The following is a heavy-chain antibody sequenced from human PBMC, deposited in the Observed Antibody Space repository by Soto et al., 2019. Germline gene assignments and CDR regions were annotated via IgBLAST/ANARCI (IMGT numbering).Heavy chain of an antibody. CDR2: ISAYNGNT. J-gene: IGHJ4*02. D-gene: IGHD6-13*01. V-gene: IGHV1-18*01. CDR3: ARDHGYSSSWNPFDY. Sequence: QVQLVQSGAEVKKPGASVKVSCKASGYTFASYGISWVRQAPGQGLEWMEWISAYNGNTNYAQKLQDRVTMTTDTSTSTAYMELRSLRSDDTAVYYCARDHGYSSSWNPFDYWGQGTLVTVSS. CDR1: GYTFASYG.